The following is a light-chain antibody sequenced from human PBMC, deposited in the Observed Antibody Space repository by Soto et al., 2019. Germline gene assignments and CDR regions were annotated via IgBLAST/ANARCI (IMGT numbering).Light chain of an antibody. CDR2: EVS. V-gene: IGLV2-8*01. CDR1: SSDVGGYNY. Sequence: QSALTQPPSASGSPGQSVTISCTGTSSDVGGYNYVSGYQQHPGRAPKLMIYEVSKRPSGVPDRFSGSKSGNTASLTVSGLQPDDEADYYCSSYAGSSNLGVFGGGTKVTVL. CDR3: SSYAGSSNLGV. J-gene: IGLJ2*01.